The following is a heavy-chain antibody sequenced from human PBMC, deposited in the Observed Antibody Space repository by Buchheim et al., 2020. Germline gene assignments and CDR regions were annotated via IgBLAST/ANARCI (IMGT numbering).Heavy chain of an antibody. J-gene: IGHJ4*02. CDR3: ARGDYYSVFDY. V-gene: IGHV4-59*01. CDR1: GGSISRYY. CDR2: ISSSGST. Sequence: QVQLQESGPGLVKSSETLSLTCTVSGGSISRYYWSWIRQPPGKGLEWIGYISSSGSTNYNPSLRSRVTISTDTSKKQFSLKLSSVTAADTAVYYCARGDYYSVFDYWGQGAL. D-gene: IGHD2-21*01.